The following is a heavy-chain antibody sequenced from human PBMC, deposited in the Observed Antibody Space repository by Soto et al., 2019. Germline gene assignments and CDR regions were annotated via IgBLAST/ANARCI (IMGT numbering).Heavy chain of an antibody. CDR1: GGSISSSSYY. D-gene: IGHD3-3*01. CDR3: ARHTYYDFWSGYYNKKDYYYYYYMDV. Sequence: SETLSLTCTVSGGSISSSSYYWGWIRQPPGKGLEWIGSIYYSGSTYYNPSLKSRVTISVDTSKNQFSLKLSSVTAADTAVYYCARHTYYDFWSGYYNKKDYYYYYYMDVWGKGTTVTVSS. CDR2: IYYSGST. J-gene: IGHJ6*03. V-gene: IGHV4-39*01.